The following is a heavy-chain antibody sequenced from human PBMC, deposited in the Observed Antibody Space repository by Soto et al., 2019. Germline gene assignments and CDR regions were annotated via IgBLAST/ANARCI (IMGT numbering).Heavy chain of an antibody. CDR1: GGTFSSYA. J-gene: IGHJ5*02. V-gene: IGHV1-69*12. CDR3: AREDRGCGGDCYPSVSWFDP. D-gene: IGHD2-21*02. Sequence: QVQLVQSGAEVKKPGSSVKVSCKASGGTFSSYAISWVRQAPGQGLEWMGGIIPIFGTANYAQKFQGRVTITADESTSTAYMGLSSLRSEDTAVYYCAREDRGCGGDCYPSVSWFDPWGQGTLVTVSS. CDR2: IIPIFGTA.